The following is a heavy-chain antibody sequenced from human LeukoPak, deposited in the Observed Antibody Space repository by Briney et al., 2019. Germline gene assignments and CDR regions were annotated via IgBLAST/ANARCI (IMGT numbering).Heavy chain of an antibody. Sequence: GGSLRLSCAASGFTFSTYAISWVRQAPGKGLEWVSAISGSGGSTYYADSVKGRFTISRGNSKNTLYLQMNSLRAEDTAVYYCAKPSRPSKWELNPFDYWGQGTLVTVSS. J-gene: IGHJ4*02. CDR1: GFTFSTYA. V-gene: IGHV3-23*01. CDR2: ISGSGGST. D-gene: IGHD1-26*01. CDR3: AKPSRPSKWELNPFDY.